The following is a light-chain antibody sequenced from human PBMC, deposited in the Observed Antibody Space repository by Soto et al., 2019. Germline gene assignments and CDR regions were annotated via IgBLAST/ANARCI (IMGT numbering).Light chain of an antibody. CDR1: QSLSSG. CDR2: YAS. Sequence: DIQMTQSPSTLSASVGDRVTITCRSSQSLSSGLAWYQQKPGKAPKLLIYYASSLESGVPSGFSGSGSGAEIPLTIKRLQPDDFATDYRQEQNSYFWTFGQGTEVDIK. J-gene: IGKJ1*01. V-gene: IGKV1-5*01. CDR3: QEQNSYFWT.